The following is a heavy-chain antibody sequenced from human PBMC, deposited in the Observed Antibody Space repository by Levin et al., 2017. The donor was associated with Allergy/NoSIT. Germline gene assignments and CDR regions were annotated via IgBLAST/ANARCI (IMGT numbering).Heavy chain of an antibody. V-gene: IGHV3-15*01. J-gene: IGHJ3*02. CDR1: GFTFSNAW. Sequence: GGSLRLSCAASGFTFSNAWMSWVRQAPGKGLEWVGRIKSKTDGGTTDYAAPVKGRFTISRDDSKNTLYLQMNSLKTEDTAVYYCTTESPGEPYAFDIWGQGTMVTVSS. CDR2: IKSKTDGGTT. D-gene: IGHD1-1*01. CDR3: TTESPGEPYAFDI.